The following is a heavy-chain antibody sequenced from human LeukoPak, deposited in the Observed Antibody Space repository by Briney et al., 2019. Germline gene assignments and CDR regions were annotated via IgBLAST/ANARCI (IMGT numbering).Heavy chain of an antibody. CDR1: GYSISSGYY. J-gene: IGHJ6*03. D-gene: IGHD6-19*01. Sequence: SETLSLTCTVSGYSISSGYYWGWIRQPPGKGLEWIGSIHHSGSTYYNPSLKSRVTISVDTSKNQFSLKLSSVTAADTAVYYCARDQAVAGSYYYYYYMDVWGKGTTVTVSS. V-gene: IGHV4-38-2*02. CDR3: ARDQAVAGSYYYYYYMDV. CDR2: IHHSGST.